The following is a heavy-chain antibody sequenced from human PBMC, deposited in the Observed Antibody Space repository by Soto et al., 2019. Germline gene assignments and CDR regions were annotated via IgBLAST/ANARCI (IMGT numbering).Heavy chain of an antibody. J-gene: IGHJ6*02. V-gene: IGHV1-69*01. D-gene: IGHD6-6*01. CDR3: ARPIAARLIYYYGMDV. Sequence: QVQLVQTGAEVKKPGSSVKVSCKASVGTFSSYAISWVRQAPGQGLEWMGGIIPIFGTANYAQKFQGRVTITADESTSTAYMELSSLRSEDTAVYYCARPIAARLIYYYGMDVWGQGTTVTVSS. CDR1: VGTFSSYA. CDR2: IIPIFGTA.